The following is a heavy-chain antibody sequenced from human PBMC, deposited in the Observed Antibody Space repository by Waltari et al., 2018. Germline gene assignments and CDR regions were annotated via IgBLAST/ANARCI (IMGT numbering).Heavy chain of an antibody. CDR2: IYYSGST. Sequence: GSISSHYWSWIRQPPGKGLEWIGYIYYSGSTNYNPSLKSRVTISVDTSKNQFSLKLSSVTAADTAVYYGARGGVTGAFDIWGQGTMVTVSS. V-gene: IGHV4-59*11. CDR3: ARGGVTGAFDI. J-gene: IGHJ3*02. D-gene: IGHD3-10*01. CDR1: GSISSHY.